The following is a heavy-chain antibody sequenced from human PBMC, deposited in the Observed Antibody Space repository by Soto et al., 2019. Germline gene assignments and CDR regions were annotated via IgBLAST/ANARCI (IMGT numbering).Heavy chain of an antibody. CDR1: GGSLSSYY. D-gene: IGHD4-17*01. J-gene: IGHJ5*02. Sequence: QVQLQESGPGLVKPAETLSLTCTVSGGSLSSYYWTWIRQPPGKGLEWIGYVYYRGNTNYNPSLKSRVTTSVDTSKNQFSLRLGSVTAADTAVYYCAPLPWADYGGIFDPWGQGTLVTVSS. CDR2: VYYRGNT. CDR3: APLPWADYGGIFDP. V-gene: IGHV4-59*01.